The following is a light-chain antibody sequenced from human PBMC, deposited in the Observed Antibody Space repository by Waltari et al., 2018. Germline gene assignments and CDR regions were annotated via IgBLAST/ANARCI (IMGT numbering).Light chain of an antibody. CDR2: QLS. V-gene: IGKV2D-29*01. Sequence: DIVMTQTPLYLSVTPGQPASIPCRSSQSLLFRDGKTYLYWFLQKPGQPPQLLISQLSNRFSGVPDRFSGSGSGTDFTLRISRVEAEDAGIYYSMHSVEHPWTFGQGTKVEIK. CDR3: MHSVEHPWT. CDR1: QSLLFRDGKTY. J-gene: IGKJ1*01.